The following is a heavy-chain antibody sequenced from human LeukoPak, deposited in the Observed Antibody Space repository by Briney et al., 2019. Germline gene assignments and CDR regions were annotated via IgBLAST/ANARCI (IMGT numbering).Heavy chain of an antibody. V-gene: IGHV4-39*01. CDR3: ARLRRAGPDY. J-gene: IGHJ4*02. Sequence: SETLSLTCTVSGGSISSSSYYWGWIRQPPGKGLEWIGSIYYSGSTYYNPSLKSRVTISVDTSKNQFSLKLSSVTAADTAVYYCARLRRAGPDYWGQETLVTVSS. CDR1: GGSISSSSYY. D-gene: IGHD6-13*01. CDR2: IYYSGST.